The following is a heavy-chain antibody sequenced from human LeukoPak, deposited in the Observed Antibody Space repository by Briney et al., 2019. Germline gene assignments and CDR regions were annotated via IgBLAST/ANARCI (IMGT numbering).Heavy chain of an antibody. D-gene: IGHD3-10*01. J-gene: IGHJ5*02. V-gene: IGHV1-2*02. Sequence: ASVKVSCKASGYTFTGYYMHWVRQAPGQGLEWMGWINPNSGGTNYAQKFQGRVTMTRDTSISTAYMELSRLRSDNTAVYYCAREVGYEVRGVQPKNNWFDPWGQGTLVTVSS. CDR1: GYTFTGYY. CDR2: INPNSGGT. CDR3: AREVGYEVRGVQPKNNWFDP.